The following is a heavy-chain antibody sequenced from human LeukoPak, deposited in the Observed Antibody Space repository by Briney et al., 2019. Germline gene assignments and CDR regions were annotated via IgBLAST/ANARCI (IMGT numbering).Heavy chain of an antibody. CDR2: IKRDGSQK. CDR1: GFTYRRYW. V-gene: IGHV3-7*03. Sequence: GGSLRLSCAASGFTYRRYWMSWVRQATGKGLEWVANIKRDGSQKYNVDSVKGRFTISRDNAKNSLYLQMNSLRAEDTAVYYCARGADWYDYWGQGTLVTVAS. J-gene: IGHJ4*02. CDR3: ARGADWYDY. D-gene: IGHD3-9*01.